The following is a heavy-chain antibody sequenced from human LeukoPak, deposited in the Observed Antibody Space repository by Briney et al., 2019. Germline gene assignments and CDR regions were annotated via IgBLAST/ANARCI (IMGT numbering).Heavy chain of an antibody. Sequence: PGGSLKLSCAASGFTFSSYTMNWVRQAPGKGLEWVSSISSTSSYIYYTDSVKGRLTISRDNAKNSLYLQMNSLRADDTAVYYCARAGYSYGPRGFEYWGQGTLVTVSS. CDR2: ISSTSSYI. D-gene: IGHD5-18*01. CDR3: ARAGYSYGPRGFEY. CDR1: GFTFSSYT. J-gene: IGHJ4*02. V-gene: IGHV3-21*01.